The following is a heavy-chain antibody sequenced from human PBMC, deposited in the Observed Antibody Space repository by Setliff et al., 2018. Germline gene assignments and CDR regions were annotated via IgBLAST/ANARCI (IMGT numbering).Heavy chain of an antibody. CDR1: GYTFTNYG. CDR2: ISAYNDNT. V-gene: IGHV1-18*01. Sequence: ASVKVSCKASGYTFTNYGISWVRQAPGQGLEWMGWISAYNDNTNYAQKVQGRVTMTTDTSTSTAYMELRSLTSDDTAVYYRAREGRRYYDSSGYYYDPYYYYYMDVWGKGTTVTVS. CDR3: AREGRRYYDSSGYYYDPYYYYYMDV. D-gene: IGHD3-22*01. J-gene: IGHJ6*03.